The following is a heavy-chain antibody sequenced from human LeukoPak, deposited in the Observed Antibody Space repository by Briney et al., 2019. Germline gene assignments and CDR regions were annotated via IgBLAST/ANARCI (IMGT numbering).Heavy chain of an antibody. CDR3: ARERVDIVATITSGGMDV. V-gene: IGHV3-21*04. D-gene: IGHD5-12*01. Sequence: GGSLRLSCAASAFSLSAYNMNWVRQAPGKGLEWVSSISYTGTYIYYADSVKGRFTISRDNAQNSLYLQMNSLRAEDTAIYYCARERVDIVATITSGGMDVWGQGTTVTVSS. CDR1: AFSLSAYN. CDR2: ISYTGTYI. J-gene: IGHJ6*02.